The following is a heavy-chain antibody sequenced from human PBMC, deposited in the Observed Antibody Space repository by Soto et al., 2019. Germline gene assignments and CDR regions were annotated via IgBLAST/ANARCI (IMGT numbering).Heavy chain of an antibody. CDR3: AKQRAVAGFDY. Sequence: GGSLRLRCGVFGFIFSGYGRLWVRQVTGQGLAWVSRINIDGTITTYADSVKGRFTISRDNSKNMLYLQMTSLRAEDTAVYYCAKQRAVAGFDYWGQGTLVTVSS. V-gene: IGHV3-74*01. J-gene: IGHJ4*02. CDR1: GFIFSGYG. CDR2: INIDGTIT. D-gene: IGHD6-19*01.